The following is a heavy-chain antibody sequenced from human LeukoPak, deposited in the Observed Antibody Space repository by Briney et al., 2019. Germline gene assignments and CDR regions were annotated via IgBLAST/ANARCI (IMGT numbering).Heavy chain of an antibody. J-gene: IGHJ4*02. CDR1: GFTFSSYS. D-gene: IGHD1-26*01. CDR3: ANLAGGSYVWIDY. V-gene: IGHV3-23*01. Sequence: PGGSLRLSCAASGFTFSSYSMSWVRQPPGKGLEWVSAISGSGGSTYYPASVKGRFTISRDNSKNTLYLQMNSLRAEDTAVYYCANLAGGSYVWIDYWGQGTLVTVSS. CDR2: ISGSGGST.